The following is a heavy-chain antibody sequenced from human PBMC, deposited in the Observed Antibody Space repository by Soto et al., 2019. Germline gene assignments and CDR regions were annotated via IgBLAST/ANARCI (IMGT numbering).Heavy chain of an antibody. V-gene: IGHV3-30-3*01. CDR1: GFTFSSYA. J-gene: IGHJ6*03. CDR2: ISYDGSNK. Sequence: SLRLSCAASGFTFSSYAMHWVRQAPGKGLEGVAVISYDGSNKYYADSVKGRFTISRDNAKNTLYLQMNSLRAEDTAVYYGARMRKGTILTGSAVYRDVGGKGTRVTVS. D-gene: IGHD3-9*01. CDR3: ARMRKGTILTGSAVYRDV.